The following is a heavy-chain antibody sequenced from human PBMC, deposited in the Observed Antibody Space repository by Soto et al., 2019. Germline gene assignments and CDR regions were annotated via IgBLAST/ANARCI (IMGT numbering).Heavy chain of an antibody. CDR2: INPKDGNT. Sequence: ASVKVSCKASGYTFTAYSIHWLRQAPGPGLEWMGWINPKDGNTNYAQKFQDRVTMTSDTSISTVSMDLSRLTSDDTAVYFCARDSYSGSYVHWGQGTLVTVSS. D-gene: IGHD1-26*01. J-gene: IGHJ4*02. CDR3: ARDSYSGSYVH. CDR1: GYTFTAYS. V-gene: IGHV1-2*02.